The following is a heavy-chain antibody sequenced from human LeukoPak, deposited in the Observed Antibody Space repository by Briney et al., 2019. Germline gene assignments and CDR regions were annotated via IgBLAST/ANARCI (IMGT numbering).Heavy chain of an antibody. CDR2: ISTYNGNT. D-gene: IGHD5-12*01. V-gene: IGHV1-18*01. CDR1: GYTFSNYG. CDR3: ATGGGRGYEAY. J-gene: IGHJ4*02. Sequence: ASVKVSCKASGYTFSNYGISWVRQAPGQGLEWMGWISTYNGNTNYAQKLQGRVTMTTDTSTSTAYMELRSLGSDDTAVYYCATGGGRGYEAYWGQGTLVTVSS.